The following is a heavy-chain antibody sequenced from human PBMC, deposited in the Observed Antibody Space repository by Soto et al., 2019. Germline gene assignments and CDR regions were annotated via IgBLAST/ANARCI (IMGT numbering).Heavy chain of an antibody. CDR2: LSRSGGTT. CDR1: GFTFSTYA. J-gene: IGHJ4*02. CDR3: AKQRAGYGSGSDTFYFDF. V-gene: IGHV3-23*01. D-gene: IGHD3-10*01. Sequence: EVQLLVSGGGLVQPGGSLRLSCSTSGFTFSTYAMNWVRQAPGKGLEWVSALSRSGGTTYDADSVRGRFTISRDNSKNTLFLQMSSLRAEDTALYYCAKQRAGYGSGSDTFYFDFWGQGTLVTVSS.